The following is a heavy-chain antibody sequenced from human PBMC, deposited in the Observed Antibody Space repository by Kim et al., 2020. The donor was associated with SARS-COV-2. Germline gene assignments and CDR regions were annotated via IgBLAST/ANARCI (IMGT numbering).Heavy chain of an antibody. V-gene: IGHV3-74*01. J-gene: IGHJ4*02. CDR3: ATAGPGY. D-gene: IGHD3-10*01. Sequence: SDGSSTSYADSVKGRFTISRDNAKNTLYLQMNSLRAEDTAVYYCATAGPGYWGQGTLVTVSS. CDR2: SDGSST.